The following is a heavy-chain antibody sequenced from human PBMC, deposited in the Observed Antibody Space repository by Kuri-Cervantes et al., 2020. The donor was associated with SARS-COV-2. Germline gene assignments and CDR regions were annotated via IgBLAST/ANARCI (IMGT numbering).Heavy chain of an antibody. CDR3: ARAYGDYVFREALDS. Sequence: GESLKISCAASGFTFSSYSMNWVRQAPGKGLEWVSSISSSSSYIYYADSVKGRFTISRDNAKNSVYPQMNSLRAEDTAIYYCARAYGDYVFREALDSWGQGTLVTVSS. J-gene: IGHJ4*02. CDR2: ISSSSSYI. D-gene: IGHD4-17*01. CDR1: GFTFSSYS. V-gene: IGHV3-21*01.